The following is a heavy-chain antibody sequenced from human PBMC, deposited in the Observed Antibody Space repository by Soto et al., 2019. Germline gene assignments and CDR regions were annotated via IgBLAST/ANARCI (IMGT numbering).Heavy chain of an antibody. V-gene: IGHV4-34*01. J-gene: IGHJ4*02. Sequence: ETLSLTCAVYGRSFSGYYWSWIRQPPGKGLEWIGEINHSGSTNYNPSLKSRVTISVDTSQNQFSLTLSSVTAADTTVYYFSRAYGGNSGVLEYWGEGTLVTVSS. CDR2: INHSGST. CDR1: GRSFSGYY. D-gene: IGHD4-17*01. CDR3: SRAYGGNSGVLEY.